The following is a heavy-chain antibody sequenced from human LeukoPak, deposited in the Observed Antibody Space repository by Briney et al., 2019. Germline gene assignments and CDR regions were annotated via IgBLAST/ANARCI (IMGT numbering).Heavy chain of an antibody. J-gene: IGHJ4*02. CDR1: GGSISNYY. CDR2: IYTSGST. V-gene: IGHV4-4*07. D-gene: IGHD3-22*01. CDR3: ARDQYYYDSSAYRNFDY. Sequence: SETLSLTCTVSGGSISNYYWTWIRQPAGKGLEWIGRIYTSGSTNYNPSLKSRVTMSVDTSKNQFSLKLSSVTAADTAVYYCARDQYYYDSSAYRNFDYWGQGTLVTVSS.